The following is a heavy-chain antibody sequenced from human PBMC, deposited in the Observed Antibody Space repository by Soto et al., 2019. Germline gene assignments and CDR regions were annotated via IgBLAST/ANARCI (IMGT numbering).Heavy chain of an antibody. D-gene: IGHD2-15*01. Sequence: GESLKISCKGSGYSFTSYWIGWVRQMPGKGLEWMGIIYPGDSDTRYSPSFQGQVTISADKSISTAYLQWSSLKASDTAMYYCASQHCSGGSRVHNYYYGMDVWGQGTTVTVPS. J-gene: IGHJ6*02. CDR3: ASQHCSGGSRVHNYYYGMDV. CDR1: GYSFTSYW. CDR2: IYPGDSDT. V-gene: IGHV5-51*01.